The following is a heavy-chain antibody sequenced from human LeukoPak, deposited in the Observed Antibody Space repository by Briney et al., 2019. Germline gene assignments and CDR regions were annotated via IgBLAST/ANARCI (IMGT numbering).Heavy chain of an antibody. J-gene: IGHJ4*02. CDR3: ARIEERHYFEY. V-gene: IGHV3-21*01. CDR1: GFTFSTYS. CDR2: IGSSGRNT. D-gene: IGHD1-26*01. Sequence: SGGSLRLSCAASGFTFSTYSMIWVRHAPGKGLEWVSSIGSSGRNTHSADSVKGRFTISRDNAKNSLYLQMDSLRAEDTAVYCCARIEERHYFEYWGQGTLVTVSS.